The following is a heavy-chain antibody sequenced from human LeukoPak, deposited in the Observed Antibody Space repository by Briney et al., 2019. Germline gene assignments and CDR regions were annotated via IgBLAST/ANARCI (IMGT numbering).Heavy chain of an antibody. D-gene: IGHD6-13*01. Sequence: ASVKVSCKASGYTFTSYDINWVRQATGQGLEWMGWMNPNSGNTGYAQKFQGRVTMTRNTSISTAYMELSSLRSEDTAVYYCAREGLEYSSSWYPYMDVWGEGTTVTVSS. CDR3: AREGLEYSSSWYPYMDV. CDR1: GYTFTSYD. V-gene: IGHV1-8*01. CDR2: MNPNSGNT. J-gene: IGHJ6*03.